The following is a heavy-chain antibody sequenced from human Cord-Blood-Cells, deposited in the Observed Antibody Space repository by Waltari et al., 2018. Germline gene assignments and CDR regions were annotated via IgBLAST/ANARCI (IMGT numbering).Heavy chain of an antibody. D-gene: IGHD1-1*01. V-gene: IGHV3-30*18. CDR2: ISYDGSNK. Sequence: QVQLVESGGGVVQPGRSLRRSCAASGFTFSRYGMHWVRQAPGKGLEWVAVISYDGSNKYYADSVKGRFTISRDNSKNTLYLQMNSLRAEDTAVYYCAKDQTGTLDYWGQGTLVTVSS. CDR1: GFTFSRYG. CDR3: AKDQTGTLDY. J-gene: IGHJ4*02.